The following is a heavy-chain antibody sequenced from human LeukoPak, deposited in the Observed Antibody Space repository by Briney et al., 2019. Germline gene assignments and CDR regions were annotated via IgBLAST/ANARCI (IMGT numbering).Heavy chain of an antibody. J-gene: IGHJ4*02. CDR1: GFAFNTYS. V-gene: IGHV3-48*02. D-gene: IGHD3-22*01. Sequence: PGGSLRLSCAASGFAFNTYSMNWVRQAPGKGLEWVSSITSSSTTKYYADSVKGRFTISRDNAKNSLYLQMNSLRDEDTAVYYCAKHRFESGGYHSTDWGLGTLVTVSS. CDR2: ITSSSTTK. CDR3: AKHRFESGGYHSTD.